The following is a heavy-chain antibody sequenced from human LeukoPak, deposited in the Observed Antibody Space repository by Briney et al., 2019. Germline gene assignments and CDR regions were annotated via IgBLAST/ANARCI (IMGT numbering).Heavy chain of an antibody. J-gene: IGHJ3*02. D-gene: IGHD3-3*01. CDR3: ARTFYDFWSGFSNYDSFHI. V-gene: IGHV1-18*01. CDR2: NSAYNDST. Sequence: ASVKVSCKASGYTFTSYDIIWVRQAPGRGLEWMGWNSAYNDSTNYAQKFQGRVTMTTDTSTNTAYMELRSLTSDDTAVYYCARTFYDFWSGFSNYDSFHIWGQGTLVTVSS. CDR1: GYTFTSYD.